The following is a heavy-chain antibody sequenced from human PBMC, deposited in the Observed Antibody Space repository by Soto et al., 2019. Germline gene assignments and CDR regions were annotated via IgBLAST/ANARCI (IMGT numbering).Heavy chain of an antibody. V-gene: IGHV2-26*01. CDR1: GFSLSNARMG. J-gene: IGHJ4*02. Sequence: SGPTLVNPTETLTLTCTVSGFSLSNARMGVSWIRQPPGKALEWLAHIFSNDEKSYSTSLKSRLTISKDTSKSQVVLTMTNMDPVDTATFYCARIRLDYYYSSGYFGYWGQGTLVTVS. D-gene: IGHD3-22*01. CDR2: IFSNDEK. CDR3: ARIRLDYYYSSGYFGY.